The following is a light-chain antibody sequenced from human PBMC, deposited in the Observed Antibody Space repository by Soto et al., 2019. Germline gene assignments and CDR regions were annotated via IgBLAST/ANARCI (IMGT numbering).Light chain of an antibody. J-gene: IGKJ4*01. Sequence: EIVLTQSPGTLSLSPGERATLSCRASESVSSSYLAWYQQKPGQAPRLLIYGASSRATGIPDRFSGSGSGTDFTLTISRLEPEDFSVYYWQQYGSSLTFDGGTKVEIK. CDR2: GAS. CDR1: ESVSSSY. V-gene: IGKV3-20*01. CDR3: QQYGSSLT.